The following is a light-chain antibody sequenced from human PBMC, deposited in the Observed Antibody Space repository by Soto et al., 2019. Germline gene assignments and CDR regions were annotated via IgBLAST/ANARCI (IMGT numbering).Light chain of an antibody. J-gene: IGKJ1*01. Sequence: ETVVTQSLATLSLTPGERATLSCRASRSVNSSLAWYQQMPVRSRRLLIYGASTRAIGIAARFSGRASRAEFTLTISSQQADDFVVYCWLQYNRWRPFGQGTKVDIK. V-gene: IGKV3D-15*01. CDR1: RSVNSS. CDR2: GAS. CDR3: LQYNRWRP.